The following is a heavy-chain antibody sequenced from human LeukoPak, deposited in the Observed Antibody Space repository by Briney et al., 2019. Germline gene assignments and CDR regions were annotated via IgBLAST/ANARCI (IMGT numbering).Heavy chain of an antibody. J-gene: IGHJ4*02. V-gene: IGHV7-4-1*02. CDR2: INTNTGDP. D-gene: IGHD1-14*01. CDR1: GCTFTSYS. Sequence: ASVKVSCKASGCTFTSYSMNWVRQAPGQGLEWMGWINTNTGDPTYAQAFTGRFVFSLDTSVSTAYLQITSLKAEDTAMYYCARKKVEPDRYFDYWGQGTLVTVSS. CDR3: ARKKVEPDRYFDY.